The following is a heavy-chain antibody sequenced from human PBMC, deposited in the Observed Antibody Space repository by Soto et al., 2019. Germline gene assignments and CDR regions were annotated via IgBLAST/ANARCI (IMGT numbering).Heavy chain of an antibody. J-gene: IGHJ4*02. D-gene: IGHD2-15*01. V-gene: IGHV3-30*18. CDR2: ISYDGSKK. CDR1: GFTFSSYD. Sequence: QVQLVESGGGVVQPGRSLRLSCAASGFTFSSYDIHWVRQAPGKGLEWVAVISYDGSKKYHADSVKGRFTISRDNSKNTLYLHMNSLRPEDTAVYYCAKEDPAFDYWGQGTLVTVSS. CDR3: AKEDPAFDY.